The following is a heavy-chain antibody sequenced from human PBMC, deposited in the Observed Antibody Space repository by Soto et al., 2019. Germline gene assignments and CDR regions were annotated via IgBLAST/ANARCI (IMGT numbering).Heavy chain of an antibody. V-gene: IGHV3-74*01. CDR3: ARGRPYGMDV. J-gene: IGHJ6*02. Sequence: EVQLVESGGGLVQPGGSLRVSCAAAGFTFGSYWMNWVRQAPGKGLVWVSRIDSDGSSTTYADSVKGRFTTSRDNANNTLYLQMSSLRVEDTAVYYCARGRPYGMDVWGQGTKVTVSS. CDR2: IDSDGSST. CDR1: GFTFGSYW.